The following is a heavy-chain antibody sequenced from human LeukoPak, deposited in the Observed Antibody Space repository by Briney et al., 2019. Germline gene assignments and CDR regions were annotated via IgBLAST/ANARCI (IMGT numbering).Heavy chain of an antibody. D-gene: IGHD3-22*01. Sequence: GGSLRLSCAASGFTFSSYSMNWVRQAPGKGLEWVSYISSSSSTIYYADSVKGRFTISRDNAKKSLYLQMNSLRAEDTDVYYCAREPRENKASGYYSNWGQGTLVTVSS. CDR1: GFTFSSYS. CDR3: AREPRENKASGYYSN. V-gene: IGHV3-48*01. CDR2: ISSSSSTI. J-gene: IGHJ4*02.